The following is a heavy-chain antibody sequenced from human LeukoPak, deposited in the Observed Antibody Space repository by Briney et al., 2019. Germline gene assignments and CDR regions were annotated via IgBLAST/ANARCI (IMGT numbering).Heavy chain of an antibody. CDR2: IYYSGST. CDR3: ARVEYSSLAYFDL. Sequence: SETLSLTCTVSGGSISSYYWSWIRQPPGKGLEWIWYIYYSGSTNYNPSLKSRVTISVDTSKKQFSLKLRSVTAADTAVYYCARVEYSSLAYFDLWGRGTLVTVSS. CDR1: GGSISSYY. V-gene: IGHV4-59*01. D-gene: IGHD6-13*01. J-gene: IGHJ2*01.